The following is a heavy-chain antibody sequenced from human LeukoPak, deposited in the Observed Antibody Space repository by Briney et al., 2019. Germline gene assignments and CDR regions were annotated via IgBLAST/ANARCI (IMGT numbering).Heavy chain of an antibody. Sequence: GASVKVSCKASGGTFSSYAISWVRQAPGQGLEWMGGIIPIFGTANYAQKFQGRVTITADESTSTAYMELSSLRSEDTAVYYCARHPPPNYYDSSGYYYPYYYYGMDVWGQGTTVTVSS. V-gene: IGHV1-69*13. D-gene: IGHD3-22*01. CDR1: GGTFSSYA. CDR3: ARHPPPNYYDSSGYYYPYYYYGMDV. CDR2: IIPIFGTA. J-gene: IGHJ6*02.